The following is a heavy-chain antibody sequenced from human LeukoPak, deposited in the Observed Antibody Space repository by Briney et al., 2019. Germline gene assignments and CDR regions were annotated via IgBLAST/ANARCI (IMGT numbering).Heavy chain of an antibody. J-gene: IGHJ4*02. D-gene: IGHD1-26*01. CDR2: MSSSGGTI. CDR1: GFSFSSYE. V-gene: IGHV3-48*03. CDR3: ARGMTGSYFGHFDY. Sequence: PGGSLRLSCAASGFSFSSYEMNWVRQAPGKGLEWLSYMSSSGGTIYHADSVKGRFTISRDNGKNSLCLQMNSLRAEDTAVYYCARGMTGSYFGHFDYWGQGTLVTVSS.